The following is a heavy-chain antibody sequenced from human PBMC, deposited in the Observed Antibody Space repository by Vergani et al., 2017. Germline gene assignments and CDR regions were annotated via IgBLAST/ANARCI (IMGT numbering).Heavy chain of an antibody. Sequence: EVQLVQSGAEVKKPGESLTISCKGSGYSFTSYWIGWVRQMPGKGLEWMGSIYPGDSDTRYSPSFQGQVTISADKSISTAYLQWSSLKASDTAMYYCARHSEYGSGTSSYTCDYWGEGALVTVSS. J-gene: IGHJ4*02. D-gene: IGHD2-2*02. V-gene: IGHV5-51*01. CDR3: ARHSEYGSGTSSYTCDY. CDR1: GYSFTSYW. CDR2: IYPGDSDT.